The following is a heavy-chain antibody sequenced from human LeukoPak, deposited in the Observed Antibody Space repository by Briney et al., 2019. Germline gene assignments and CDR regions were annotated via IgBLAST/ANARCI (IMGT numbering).Heavy chain of an antibody. CDR3: AGVIAVAGYPFDY. V-gene: IGHV4-39*07. J-gene: IGHJ4*02. D-gene: IGHD6-19*01. CDR1: GGSITSTRFY. Sequence: SETLSLTCTLSGGSITSTRFYWGWIRQPPEKGLEWIGSISYSGSTNYNPSLKSRVTISVDTSKNQFSLKLSSVTAADTAVYYCAGVIAVAGYPFDYWGQGTLVTVSS. CDR2: ISYSGST.